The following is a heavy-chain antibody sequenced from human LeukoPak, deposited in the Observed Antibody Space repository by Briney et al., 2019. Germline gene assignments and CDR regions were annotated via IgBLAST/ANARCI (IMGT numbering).Heavy chain of an antibody. CDR1: GFTFSSYA. CDR2: ISYDGSNK. Sequence: GGSLRLSCAASGFTFSSYAMHWVRQAPGKGLEWVAVISYDGSNKYYADSVKGRFTISRDNSKNTLYLQMNSLRAEDTAVYYCARGIMAAAFDYWGQGTLVTVSS. J-gene: IGHJ4*02. CDR3: ARGIMAAAFDY. D-gene: IGHD3-16*01. V-gene: IGHV3-30-3*01.